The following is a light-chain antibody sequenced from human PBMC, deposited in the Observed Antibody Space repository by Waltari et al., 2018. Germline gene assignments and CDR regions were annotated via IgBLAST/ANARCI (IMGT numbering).Light chain of an antibody. CDR1: QSVSSNY. CDR2: GAS. J-gene: IGKJ2*01. Sequence: EIVLTQSPGTLSLSPGERATLSCRASQSVSSNYLAWYQHKPGQAPRLLIYGASSRAIGIPDRFSGSGSGTDFTLTISRLEPEDFAVYYCQQYGISSYTFGQGTKLEIK. CDR3: QQYGISSYT. V-gene: IGKV3-20*01.